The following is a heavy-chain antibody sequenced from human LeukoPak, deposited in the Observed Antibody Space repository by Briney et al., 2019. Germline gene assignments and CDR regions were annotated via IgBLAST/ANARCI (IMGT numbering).Heavy chain of an antibody. V-gene: IGHV4-59*01. CDR1: GGSISSYY. CDR3: ARDRPGGSSLDY. D-gene: IGHD6-13*01. Sequence: SETLSLTSTVSGGSISSYYWSWIRQPPGKGLEWIGYIYYTGSTNYNPSLKSRVTISVDTSKNQFSLKLSSVTAADTAVYYCARDRPGGSSLDYWGQGTLVTVSS. CDR2: IYYTGST. J-gene: IGHJ4*02.